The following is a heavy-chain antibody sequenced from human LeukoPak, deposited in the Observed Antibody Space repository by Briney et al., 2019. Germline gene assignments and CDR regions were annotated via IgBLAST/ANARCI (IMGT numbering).Heavy chain of an antibody. V-gene: IGHV3-49*03. CDR3: ACQVRGAFDI. D-gene: IGHD3-10*01. CDR1: GFTFGDYA. Sequence: GGSLRLSCTASGFTFGDYAMSWFRQAPGKGLEWVGFIRSKAYGGTTEYAASVKGRFTISRDDSKSIAYLQMNSLKTEDTAVYYCACQVRGAFDIWGQGTMVTVSS. CDR2: IRSKAYGGTT. J-gene: IGHJ3*02.